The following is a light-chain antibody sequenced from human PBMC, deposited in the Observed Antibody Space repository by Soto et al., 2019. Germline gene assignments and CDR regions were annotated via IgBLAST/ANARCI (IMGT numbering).Light chain of an antibody. CDR1: QSVSSSY. J-gene: IGKJ1*01. CDR2: GAS. Sequence: EIVMTQSPVTLSVSPGERATLSCRASQSVSSSYLAWYQQKPGQAPRLLIYGASSRATGIPDRFSGSGSGTDFTLTISRLEPEDFAVYYCQQYGSSRLTFGQGTKVDIK. V-gene: IGKV3-20*01. CDR3: QQYGSSRLT.